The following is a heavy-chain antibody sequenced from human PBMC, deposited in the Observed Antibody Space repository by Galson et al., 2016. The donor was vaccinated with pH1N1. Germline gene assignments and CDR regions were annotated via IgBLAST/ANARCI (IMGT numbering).Heavy chain of an antibody. D-gene: IGHD3-3*01. Sequence: SVKVSCKVPGHSLSELSIHWVRQAPGKGLEWMGGFDPEDGETIYARNFQGRVSMTEDTSTDTAYMELNRLRSEDTAVYYCASGTEVRFLEWSHDAFDVWGQGTLVTVSA. CDR3: ASGTEVRFLEWSHDAFDV. V-gene: IGHV1-24*01. J-gene: IGHJ3*01. CDR2: FDPEDGET. CDR1: GHSLSELS.